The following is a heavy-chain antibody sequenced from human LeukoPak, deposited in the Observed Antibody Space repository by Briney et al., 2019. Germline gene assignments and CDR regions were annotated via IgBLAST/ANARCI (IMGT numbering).Heavy chain of an antibody. D-gene: IGHD1-26*01. Sequence: GGSLRLSCAASGFTFSSYWMHWVRQAPGKGLVWVSRINSDGSSTSYADSVKGRFTISRDNAKNTLYLQMNSLRAEDTAVYYCARGRRSDSRSYRAPIDYWGQGTLVTVSS. V-gene: IGHV3-74*01. CDR3: ARGRRSDSRSYRAPIDY. CDR2: INSDGSST. CDR1: GFTFSSYW. J-gene: IGHJ4*02.